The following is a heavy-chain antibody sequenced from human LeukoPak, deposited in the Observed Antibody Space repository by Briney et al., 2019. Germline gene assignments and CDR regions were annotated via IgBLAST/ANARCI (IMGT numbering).Heavy chain of an antibody. CDR2: IIPIFGTA. V-gene: IGHV1-69*13. J-gene: IGHJ3*02. CDR3: ARGKKTGWELLGAFDI. CDR1: GGTFSSYA. D-gene: IGHD1-26*01. Sequence: SVKVSCKASGGTFSSYAISWVRQAPGQGLEWMGGIIPIFGTANYAQKFQGRVTITADESTSTAYMELSSLRSEDTAVYYCARGKKTGWELLGAFDIWGQGTMVTVSS.